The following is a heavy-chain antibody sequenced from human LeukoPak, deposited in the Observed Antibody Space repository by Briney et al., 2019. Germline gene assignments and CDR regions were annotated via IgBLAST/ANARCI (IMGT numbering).Heavy chain of an antibody. Sequence: GGSLRLSCAASRFTFSSYSMNWVRQAPGKGLEWVSSISSSSTYIYYADSVKGRFTISRGNAKNSLYLQMNSLRAEDTAVYYCARDAGDFDLYWGQGTLVTVSS. V-gene: IGHV3-21*01. J-gene: IGHJ4*02. D-gene: IGHD4-17*01. CDR3: ARDAGDFDLY. CDR1: RFTFSSYS. CDR2: ISSSSTYI.